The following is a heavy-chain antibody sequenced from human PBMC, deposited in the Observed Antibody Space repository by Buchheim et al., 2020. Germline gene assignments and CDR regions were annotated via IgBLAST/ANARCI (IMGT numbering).Heavy chain of an antibody. D-gene: IGHD1/OR15-1a*01. J-gene: IGHJ4*02. CDR1: GFTFSSYV. V-gene: IGHV3-74*01. CDR3: ASDLNWDIFDH. CDR2: LSHDGVNP. Sequence: EVQLVESGGGLVQPGGSLRLSCAASGFTFSSYVMHWVRQVPGKGLEWVSRLSHDGVNPSYADSVKGRFTISRENAKNTRYLKMNSLRAEDTAVYYCASDLNWDIFDHWGQGTL.